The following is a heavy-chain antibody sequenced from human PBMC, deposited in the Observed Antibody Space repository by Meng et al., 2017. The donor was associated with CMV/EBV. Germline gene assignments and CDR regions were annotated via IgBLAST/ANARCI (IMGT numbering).Heavy chain of an antibody. CDR3: VRVLGDFWSGFGTQDYYYLNMDV. CDR2: IVPFFPTT. V-gene: IGHV1-69*13. Sequence: SVKVSCKSSGGSFSRYAFSWVRQAPGQGLEWVGGIVPFFPTTNYAQKFQGRITMTADESTTTAHMELRSLRSEDTAVYYCVRVLGDFWSGFGTQDYYYLNMDVWGPGTTVTVSS. D-gene: IGHD3-3*01. CDR1: GGSFSRYA. J-gene: IGHJ6*02.